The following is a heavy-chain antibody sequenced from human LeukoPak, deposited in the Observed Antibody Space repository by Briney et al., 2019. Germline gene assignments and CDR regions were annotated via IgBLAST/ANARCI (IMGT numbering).Heavy chain of an antibody. J-gene: IGHJ3*02. CDR3: AREISSGWTAIVRRRDAFDI. Sequence: GGSLRLSCAASGFTVSSNYMNWVRQAPGKGLEWVSVIYSGGSTYYADSMKGRFTISRDNSKNTLYLQMNSLRAEDTAVYYCAREISSGWTAIVRRRDAFDIWGQGAMVTVSS. CDR2: IYSGGST. D-gene: IGHD5-18*01. CDR1: GFTVSSNY. V-gene: IGHV3-66*02.